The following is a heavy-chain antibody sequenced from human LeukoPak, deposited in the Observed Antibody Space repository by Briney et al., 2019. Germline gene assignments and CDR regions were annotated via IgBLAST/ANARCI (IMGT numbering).Heavy chain of an antibody. Sequence: ASVKVSCKASGYTFTGYYMHWVRQAPGQGLEWMGWNNPNSGGTNYAQKFQGRVTMTRDTSISTAYMELSRLRPDDTAVYYCARDRMDCSGGSCRPNWFDPWGQGTLVTVSS. CDR3: ARDRMDCSGGSCRPNWFDP. D-gene: IGHD2-15*01. CDR1: GYTFTGYY. V-gene: IGHV1-2*02. J-gene: IGHJ5*02. CDR2: NNPNSGGT.